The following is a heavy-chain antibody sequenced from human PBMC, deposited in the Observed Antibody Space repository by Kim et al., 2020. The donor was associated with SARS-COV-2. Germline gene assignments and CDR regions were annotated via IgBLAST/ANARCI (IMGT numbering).Heavy chain of an antibody. J-gene: IGHJ6*02. D-gene: IGHD5-12*01. V-gene: IGHV4-61*01. CDR2: IYYSGST. CDR1: GGSVSSGSYY. Sequence: SETLSLTCTVSGGSVSSGSYYWSWIRQPPGKGLECIGYIYYSGSTNYNPSLKSRVTISVDTSKNQFSLKLSSVTAADTAVYYCATPTKLYYYGMDVWGQGTTVTVSS. CDR3: ATPTKLYYYGMDV.